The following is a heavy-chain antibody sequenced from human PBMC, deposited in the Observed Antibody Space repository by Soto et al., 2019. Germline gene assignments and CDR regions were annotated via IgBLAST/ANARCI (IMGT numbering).Heavy chain of an antibody. CDR3: AKGLRRLLRTQYYYGLDV. V-gene: IGHV3-23*01. CDR2: ISGSGGST. CDR1: GFTFSPYA. J-gene: IGHJ6*02. Sequence: GGSLRLSCAASGFTFSPYAMSWVRQAPGKGLEWVSSISGSGGSTHYADSVKGRFTVSRDNSKRALSLQTSSLREEDTATYYCAKGLRRLLRTQYYYGLDVWGRGTTVTVSS. D-gene: IGHD3-10*01.